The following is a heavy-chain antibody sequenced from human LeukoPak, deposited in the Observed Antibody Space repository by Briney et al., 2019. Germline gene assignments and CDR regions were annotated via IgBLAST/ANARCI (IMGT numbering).Heavy chain of an antibody. V-gene: IGHV3-NL1*01. D-gene: IGHD4/OR15-4a*01. CDR2: IYSDNT. Sequence: GVSLRLSCAASGFTFSSYGMHWVRQAPGKGLEWVSFIYSDNTHYSHSVKGRFTISRDNSKNTLYLQMNSLRAEDTAVYYCGRRAGAYSHPYDYWGQGTLVTVSS. CDR3: GRRAGAYSHPYDY. CDR1: GFTFSSYG. J-gene: IGHJ4*02.